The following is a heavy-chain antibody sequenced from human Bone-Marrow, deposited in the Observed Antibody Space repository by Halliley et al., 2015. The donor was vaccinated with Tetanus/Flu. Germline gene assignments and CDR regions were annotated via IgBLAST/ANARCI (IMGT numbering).Heavy chain of an antibody. V-gene: IGHV1-46*01. CDR3: ARSSSLIVRPAFDA. J-gene: IGHJ4*02. Sequence: QVQLVQSGAEVKKPGASVKVSCKSSGGTFTSHYLHWVRQAPGQGLEWMGAINPSGGTTNYAQKLQGRVTMTRDTSTSTVYMELRSLRSDDTAVYYCARSSSLIVRPAFDAWGQGTLVTVSS. D-gene: IGHD3-22*01. CDR1: GGTFTSHY. CDR2: INPSGGTT.